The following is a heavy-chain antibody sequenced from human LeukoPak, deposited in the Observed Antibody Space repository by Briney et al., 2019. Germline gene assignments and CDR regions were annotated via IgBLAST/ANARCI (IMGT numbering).Heavy chain of an antibody. CDR2: IYRGGST. Sequence: PGGSLRLSCAASGFTVGSNYMSWVRQAPGKGLEWVSIIYRGGSTNYADSVKGRFTISRDTSKNTLYLQMDSLRVGDTAVYYCVRASGSWYFFDYWGQGTLVTVSS. V-gene: IGHV3-66*01. J-gene: IGHJ4*02. CDR1: GFTVGSNY. CDR3: VRASGSWYFFDY. D-gene: IGHD6-13*01.